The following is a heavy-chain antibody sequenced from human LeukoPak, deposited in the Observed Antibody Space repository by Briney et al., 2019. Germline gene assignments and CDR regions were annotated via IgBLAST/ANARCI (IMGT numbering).Heavy chain of an antibody. CDR1: GFTFSSYA. CDR2: ISYDGSNK. D-gene: IGHD4-17*01. CDR3: ARIPSDTVTTSGSDY. J-gene: IGHJ4*02. Sequence: GRSLGLSCAASGFTFSSYAMHWVRQAPGKGLEWVAVISYDGSNKYYADSVKGRFTISRDNSMNTLYLQMNSLRAEDTAVYYCARIPSDTVTTSGSDYWGQGTLVTVSS. V-gene: IGHV3-30-3*01.